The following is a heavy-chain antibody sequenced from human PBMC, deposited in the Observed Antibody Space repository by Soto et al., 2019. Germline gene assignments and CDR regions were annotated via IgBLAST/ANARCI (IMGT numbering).Heavy chain of an antibody. J-gene: IGHJ4*02. CDR3: ARDKITGLFDY. Sequence: SETLSLTCSVSGGSISSSSYFWGWIRQPPGKGLEWIGSIYYSGSTYYNPSLKSRVTISVDTSKNQFSLKLTSVTAADTAVYYCARDKITGLFDYWGQGTLVT. D-gene: IGHD2-8*02. CDR1: GGSISSSSYF. CDR2: IYYSGST. V-gene: IGHV4-39*07.